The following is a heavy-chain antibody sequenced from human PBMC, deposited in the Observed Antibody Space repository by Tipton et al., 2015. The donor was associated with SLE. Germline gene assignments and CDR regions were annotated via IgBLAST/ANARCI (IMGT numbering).Heavy chain of an antibody. Sequence: QSGAEVKKPGASVKVSCKVSGYTLTELSMHWVRLAPGEGLEWMGGFDPEDGETIYAQRFQGRVTMTEDTSTDTAYLEVRSLRSEDTAVYYCAKLETPGGGAERAFDIWGQGTMVTVSS. J-gene: IGHJ3*02. CDR1: GYTLTELS. CDR2: FDPEDGET. D-gene: IGHD1-1*01. V-gene: IGHV1-24*01. CDR3: AKLETPGGGAERAFDI.